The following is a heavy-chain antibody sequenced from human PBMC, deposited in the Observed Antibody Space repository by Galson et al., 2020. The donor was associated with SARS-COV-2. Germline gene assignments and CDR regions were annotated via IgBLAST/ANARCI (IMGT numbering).Heavy chain of an antibody. CDR3: ARDTASNYYGGYDY. Sequence: TGGSLRLSCPPSGLTFDIFSMTWVRQAPGKGLEWVANINQLGTEKYYVDSVKGRFTISRDNTKKSLYLQMNGLRAEETAVYYCARDTASNYYGGYDYWGQGTLVTVSS. CDR2: INQLGTEK. D-gene: IGHD3-3*01. V-gene: IGHV3-7*01. J-gene: IGHJ4*02. CDR1: GLTFDIFS.